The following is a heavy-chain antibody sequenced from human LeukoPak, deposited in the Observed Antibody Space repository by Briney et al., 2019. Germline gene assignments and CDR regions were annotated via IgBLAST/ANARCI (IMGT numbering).Heavy chain of an antibody. Sequence: ESGPTLVKPTETLTLTCTFSGFSLSTSGMRVSWIRQPPGKALEWLARTDWDDDKFYSTSLKTRLTISKDTSKNQVVLTMTNMDPVDTATYYCARIPSSGSSRGYYYFDYWGQGALVTVSS. V-gene: IGHV2-70*04. J-gene: IGHJ4*02. CDR3: ARIPSSGSSRGYYYFDY. CDR2: TDWDDDK. D-gene: IGHD3-10*01. CDR1: GFSLSTSGMR.